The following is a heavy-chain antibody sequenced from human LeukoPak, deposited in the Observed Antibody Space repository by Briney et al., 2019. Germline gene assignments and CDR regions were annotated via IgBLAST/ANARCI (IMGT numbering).Heavy chain of an antibody. D-gene: IGHD1-26*01. V-gene: IGHV4-4*02. CDR3: AIDSGSYGYYYYYGMDV. CDR2: IYHCGGT. J-gene: IGHJ6*02. CDR1: GGSISSSDW. Sequence: KPSGTLSLTCAVSGGSISSSDWWSWVRQPPGGGLEWGGGIYHCGGTTYNPSLKSRVTISVDKSKNQFSLKLSSVTAADAAVYYCAIDSGSYGYYYYYGMDVWGQGTTVTVSS.